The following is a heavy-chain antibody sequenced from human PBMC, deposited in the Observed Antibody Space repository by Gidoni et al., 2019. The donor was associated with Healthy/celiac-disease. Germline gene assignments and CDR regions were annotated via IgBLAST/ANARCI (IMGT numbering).Heavy chain of an antibody. CDR2: TYYRSKWYN. V-gene: IGHV6-1*01. Sequence: QVRLQQSGPGLVKPAQTLSLTCAISGDSVSSNSAAWNWIRQSPSRGLEWLGRTYYRSKWYNDYAVSVKSRITINPDTSKNEFSLQLNSVTPEDTAVYYCARVRSSGWYADYWFDPWGQGTLVTVSS. CDR1: GDSVSSNSAA. D-gene: IGHD6-19*01. CDR3: ARVRSSGWYADYWFDP. J-gene: IGHJ5*02.